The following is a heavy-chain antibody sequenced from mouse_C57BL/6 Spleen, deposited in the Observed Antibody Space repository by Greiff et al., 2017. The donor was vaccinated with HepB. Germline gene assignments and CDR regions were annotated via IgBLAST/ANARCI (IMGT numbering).Heavy chain of an antibody. D-gene: IGHD2-13*01. V-gene: IGHV6-6*01. J-gene: IGHJ4*01. CDR3: TRRAIYYGDYYAMDY. CDR1: GFTFSDAW. Sequence: EVKLEESGGGLVQPGGSMKLSCAASGFTFSDAWIDWVRQSPEKGLEWVAEIRNKANNHATYYAESVKGRFTISRDDSKSSVYLQMNSLRAEDTGIYYCTRRAIYYGDYYAMDYWGQGTSVTVSS. CDR2: IRNKANNHAT.